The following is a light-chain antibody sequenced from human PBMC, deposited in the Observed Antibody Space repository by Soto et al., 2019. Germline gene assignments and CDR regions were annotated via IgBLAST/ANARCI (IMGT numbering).Light chain of an antibody. CDR3: QSYDSSLSGSGVV. J-gene: IGLJ2*01. CDR2: GNS. V-gene: IGLV1-40*01. CDR1: SSNIGAGYD. Sequence: QSVLTQPPSVSGAPGQRVTISCTGSSSNIGAGYDVHWYQQFPGAAPKLLIYGNSNRPSGVPDRFSGSKSGTSASLTITGLQAEDEADYHCQSYDSSLSGSGVVFGGGTKLTVL.